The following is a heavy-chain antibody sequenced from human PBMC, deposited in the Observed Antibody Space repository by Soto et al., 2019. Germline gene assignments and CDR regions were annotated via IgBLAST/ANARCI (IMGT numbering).Heavy chain of an antibody. CDR1: GGSFSGYY. CDR3: ARGLGIAVAGTKVTYYFDY. CDR2: INHSGST. D-gene: IGHD6-19*01. J-gene: IGHJ4*02. Sequence: SETLSLTCAVYGGSFSGYYWSWIRQPPGKGLEWIGEINHSGSTNYNPSLKSRVTISVDTSKNQFSLKLSSVTAADTAVYYCARGLGIAVAGTKVTYYFDYWGQGTLVTVSS. V-gene: IGHV4-34*01.